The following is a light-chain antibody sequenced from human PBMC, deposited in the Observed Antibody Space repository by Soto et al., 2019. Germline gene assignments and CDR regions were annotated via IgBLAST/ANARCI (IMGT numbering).Light chain of an antibody. CDR3: QQYNNWPPWT. Sequence: EIVMTQSPSPLSVSPGERATLSCMASQSVSSNLAWYPQKPGQAPRLRIYGASTTATGIPARFSGSGSGTQFILTISSLPSEDFAVYFCQQYNNWPPWTFGQGTKVDIK. V-gene: IGKV3-15*01. J-gene: IGKJ1*01. CDR1: QSVSSN. CDR2: GAS.